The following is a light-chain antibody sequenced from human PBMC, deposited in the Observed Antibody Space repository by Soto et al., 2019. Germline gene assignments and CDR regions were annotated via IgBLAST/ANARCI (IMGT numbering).Light chain of an antibody. CDR3: QHYDNPPLT. CDR2: DAS. Sequence: DLQMTQSPSSLSASVGDRVTITCQARQDITNYLNWYQQKPGKAPTLLIFDASILDTGVSSRFSGSGSGTDFTLTIGGLQPEDVATYFCQHYDNPPLTFGGGTRVEIK. V-gene: IGKV1-33*01. J-gene: IGKJ4*01. CDR1: QDITNY.